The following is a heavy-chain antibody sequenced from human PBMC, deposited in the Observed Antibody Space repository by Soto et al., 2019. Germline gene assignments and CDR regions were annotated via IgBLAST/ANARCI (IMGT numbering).Heavy chain of an antibody. CDR3: ARECADGYDSSGYYPNWFDP. CDR1: GFTFSSYW. Sequence: GGSLRLSCAASGFTFSSYWMSWVRQAPGKGLEWVANIKQDGSEKYYVDSVKGRSTISRDNAKNSLYPQMNSLRAEDTAVYYCARECADGYDSSGYYPNWFDPWGQGTLVTVSS. J-gene: IGHJ5*02. CDR2: IKQDGSEK. V-gene: IGHV3-7*03. D-gene: IGHD3-22*01.